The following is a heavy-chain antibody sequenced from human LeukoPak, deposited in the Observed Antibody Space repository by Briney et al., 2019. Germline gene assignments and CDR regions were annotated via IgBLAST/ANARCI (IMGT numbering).Heavy chain of an antibody. V-gene: IGHV1-69*04. D-gene: IGHD3-22*01. CDR3: ARVVGDSRSDYFDY. Sequence: SVKVSCKASGGTFSSYAISWVRPAPGQGLAWMGRIIPILGIADYAEKFQGRVTITADKSTSTAYMELSSLRSEDTAVYYCARVVGDSRSDYFDYWGQGTLVTVSS. CDR1: GGTFSSYA. CDR2: IIPILGIA. J-gene: IGHJ4*02.